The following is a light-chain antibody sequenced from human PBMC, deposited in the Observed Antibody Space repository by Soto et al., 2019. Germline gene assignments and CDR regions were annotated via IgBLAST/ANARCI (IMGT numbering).Light chain of an antibody. Sequence: VLTKSHISLPVTPGEPASISCRSSQSLLHSNGYNYLDWYLQKPGQSPQLLIYLGSNRASGVPDRFSGSGSGTDFTLKISRVEAEDVGVYYCMQALQTPDTFGQGTRLEIK. CDR1: QSLLHSNGYNY. J-gene: IGKJ5*01. CDR3: MQALQTPDT. V-gene: IGKV2-28*01. CDR2: LGS.